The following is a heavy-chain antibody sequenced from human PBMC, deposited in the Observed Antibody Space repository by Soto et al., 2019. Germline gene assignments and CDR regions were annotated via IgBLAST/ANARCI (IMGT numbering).Heavy chain of an antibody. V-gene: IGHV3-33*01. CDR3: ARDRFFGSASDY. J-gene: IGHJ4*02. CDR2: IWYDGSDK. Sequence: QVQLVESGGGVVQPGRSLRLSCAACGFTFSVYGMHRVRQAPGKGLEWVAVIWYDGSDKYYADSVKGRFTISRDNSKNTLYLQLNSLRAEDTAVYYCARDRFFGSASDYWGQGTLVTVSS. CDR1: GFTFSVYG. D-gene: IGHD3-10*01.